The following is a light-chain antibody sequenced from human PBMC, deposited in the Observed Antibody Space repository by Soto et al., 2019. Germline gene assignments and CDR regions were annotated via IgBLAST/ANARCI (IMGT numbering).Light chain of an antibody. J-gene: IGLJ1*01. V-gene: IGLV2-23*01. Sequence: QSVLTQPASVSGSPGQSITISYTGTSSDVWSYNLVSWYQQHPGKAPKVMIYEGSKRPSGVSNRFPGSKSGNTASLTISGLQAEDEADYYCCSYAGSSTFVFGTGTKVTVL. CDR2: EGS. CDR3: CSYAGSSTFV. CDR1: SSDVWSYNL.